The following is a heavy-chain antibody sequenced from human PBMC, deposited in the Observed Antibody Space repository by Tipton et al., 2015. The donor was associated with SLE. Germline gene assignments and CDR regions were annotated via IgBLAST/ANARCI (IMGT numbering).Heavy chain of an antibody. CDR1: GGSISSYY. D-gene: IGHD3-9*01. V-gene: IGHV4-59*01. CDR3: ARDDTILRGWFDP. J-gene: IGHJ5*02. CDR2: IYYGGST. Sequence: TLSLTCTVSGGSISSYYWSWIRQPPGKGLEWIGYIYYGGSTNYNPSLKSRVTISVDTSKNQFSLKLSSVTAAGTAVYYCARDDTILRGWFDPWGQGTLVTVSS.